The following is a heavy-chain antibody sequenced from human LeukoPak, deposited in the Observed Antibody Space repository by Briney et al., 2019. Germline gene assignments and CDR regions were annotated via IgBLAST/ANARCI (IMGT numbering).Heavy chain of an antibody. CDR3: ASDAERGYSYGYNY. CDR2: VYSGGST. V-gene: IGHV3-53*01. CDR1: GFTVSSNY. J-gene: IGHJ4*02. Sequence: GGSLRLSCAASGFTVSSNYMSWVRQAPGKGLEWVSVVYSGGSTYYADSVKGRFTISRDNFKNTLYLQMNSLGAEDTAVYYCASDAERGYSYGYNYWGQGTLVTVSS. D-gene: IGHD5-18*01.